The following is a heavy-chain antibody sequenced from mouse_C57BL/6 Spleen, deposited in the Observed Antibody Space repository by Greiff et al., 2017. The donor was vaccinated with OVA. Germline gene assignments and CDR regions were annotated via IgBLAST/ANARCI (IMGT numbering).Heavy chain of an antibody. D-gene: IGHD1-1*01. CDR3: ARKTTVVEAMDY. V-gene: IGHV1-55*01. Sequence: QVQLQQPGAELVKPGASVKMSCKASGYTFTSYWITWVKQRPGQGLEWIGDIYPGSGSTNYNEKFKSKATLTVDTSTSTAYMQLSSLTSEDSAVYYCARKTTVVEAMDYWGQGTSVTVSS. CDR2: IYPGSGST. CDR1: GYTFTSYW. J-gene: IGHJ4*01.